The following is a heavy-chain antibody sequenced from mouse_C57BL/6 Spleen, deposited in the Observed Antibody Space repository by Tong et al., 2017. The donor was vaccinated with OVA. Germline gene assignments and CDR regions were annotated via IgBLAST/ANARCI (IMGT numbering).Heavy chain of an antibody. CDR3: ARRGDSYFDY. CDR1: GYAFSSYW. Sequence: VQLQESGAELVKPGASVKISCKASGYAFSSYWMNWVKQRPGKGLEWIGRIYPRDGSTKYNEKFKGKATLTVDTSSSTAYMELHSLTSEDSAVYFCARRGDSYFDYWGQGTTLTVSS. J-gene: IGHJ2*01. V-gene: IGHV1-80*01. CDR2: IYPRDGST.